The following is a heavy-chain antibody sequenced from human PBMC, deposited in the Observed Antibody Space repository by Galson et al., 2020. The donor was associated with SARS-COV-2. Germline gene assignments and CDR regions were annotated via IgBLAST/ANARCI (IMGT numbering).Heavy chain of an antibody. V-gene: IGHV3-30*03. J-gene: IGHJ4*02. Sequence: QAGGSLRLCCAASGFTFSSYGMHWVRQAPGKGLEWVAVISYDGSNKYYADSVKGRFTISRDNSKNTLYLQMNSLRAEDTAVYYCARVGYSSSWYEEGIDYWGQGTLVTVSS. CDR1: GFTFSSYG. D-gene: IGHD6-13*01. CDR3: ARVGYSSSWYEEGIDY. CDR2: ISYDGSNK.